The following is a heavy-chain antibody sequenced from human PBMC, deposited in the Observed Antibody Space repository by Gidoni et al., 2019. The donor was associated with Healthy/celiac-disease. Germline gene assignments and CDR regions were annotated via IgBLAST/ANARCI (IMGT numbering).Heavy chain of an antibody. D-gene: IGHD1-7*01. CDR1: GFTFSSYE. V-gene: IGHV3-48*03. Sequence: EVQLVESGGGWVQPGGSLRLSCAASGFTFSSYEMNWVRQAPGKGLEWVSYISSSGSTIYYADSVKGRFTISRDNAKNSLYLQMNSLRAEDTAVYYCARTYNWNYVYYYYGMDVWGQGTTVTVSS. CDR3: ARTYNWNYVYYYYGMDV. CDR2: ISSSGSTI. J-gene: IGHJ6*02.